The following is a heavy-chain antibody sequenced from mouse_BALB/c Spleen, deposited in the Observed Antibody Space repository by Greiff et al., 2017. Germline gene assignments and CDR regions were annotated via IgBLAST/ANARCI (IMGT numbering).Heavy chain of an antibody. J-gene: IGHJ4*01. D-gene: IGHD2-4*01. CDR1: GFAFSSYD. Sequence: EVKLVESGGGLVKPGGSLKLSCAASGFAFSSYDMSWVRQTPEKRLEWVAYISSGGGSTYYPDTVKGRFTISRDNAKNTLYLQMSSLKSEDTAMYYCARQRSMITYYAMDYWGQGTSVTVSS. CDR3: ARQRSMITYYAMDY. V-gene: IGHV5-12-1*01. CDR2: ISSGGGST.